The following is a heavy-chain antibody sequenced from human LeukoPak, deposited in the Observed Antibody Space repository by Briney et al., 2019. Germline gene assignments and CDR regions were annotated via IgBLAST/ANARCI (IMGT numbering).Heavy chain of an antibody. D-gene: IGHD3-10*01. CDR1: GGSMHNYY. J-gene: IGHJ3*02. CDR3: ARSDQYGSGSDWTTPFDAFDI. Sequence: SETLSLTCTISGGSMHNYYWSWIRQPPGKGLGVIGYIFYTGTTNSNPSLKSRVTISLDTSKSQFSLKLTSVTAADTAVYKCARSDQYGSGSDWTTPFDAFDIWGQGTMVTVSS. V-gene: IGHV4-59*01. CDR2: IFYTGTT.